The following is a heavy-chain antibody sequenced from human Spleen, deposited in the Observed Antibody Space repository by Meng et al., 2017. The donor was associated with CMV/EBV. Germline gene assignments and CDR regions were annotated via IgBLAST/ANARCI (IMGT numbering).Heavy chain of an antibody. J-gene: IGHJ5*02. Sequence: GSLRLSCTVSGGSVSSGSYYWSWIRQPPGKGLEWIGYIYYSGSTNYNPSLKSRVTISVDTSKNQFSLKLSSVTAADTAVYYCARGESHYDFWSGYSLTNWFDPWGQGTLVTVSS. V-gene: IGHV4-61*01. CDR1: GGSVSSGSYY. CDR2: IYYSGST. D-gene: IGHD3-3*01. CDR3: ARGESHYDFWSGYSLTNWFDP.